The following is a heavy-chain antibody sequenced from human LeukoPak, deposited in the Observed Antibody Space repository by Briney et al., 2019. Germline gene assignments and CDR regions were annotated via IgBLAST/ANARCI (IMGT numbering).Heavy chain of an antibody. CDR1: GGSISSYY. CDR2: IYTSGST. D-gene: IGHD3-10*01. Sequence: SETLSLTCTVSGGSISSYYWSWIRQPAGKGLEWIGRIYTSGSTNHNPSLKSRVTMSVDTSKNQFSLKLSSVTAADTAVYYCERDKASMVRGVIITLFAFDIWGQGTMVTVSS. CDR3: ERDKASMVRGVIITLFAFDI. V-gene: IGHV4-4*07. J-gene: IGHJ3*02.